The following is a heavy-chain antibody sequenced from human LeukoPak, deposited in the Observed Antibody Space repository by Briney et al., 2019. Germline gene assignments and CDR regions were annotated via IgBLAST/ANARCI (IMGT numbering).Heavy chain of an antibody. V-gene: IGHV4-31*03. J-gene: IGHJ4*02. D-gene: IGHD3-22*01. CDR3: SRGLDSRKLGY. CDR1: GASFSSGDQY. Sequence: SETLSLTCTVSGASFSSGDQYWNWIRQSPGKCLEWIGSIHPSGMLYNNPSLESRVTISIDTSKNQFSLNLNSVTAADTAVYFCSRGLDSRKLGYWGQGTLVTVSS. CDR2: IHPSGML.